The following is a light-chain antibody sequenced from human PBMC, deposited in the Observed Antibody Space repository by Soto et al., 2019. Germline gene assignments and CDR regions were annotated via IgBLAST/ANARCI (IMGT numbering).Light chain of an antibody. J-gene: IGKJ5*01. CDR1: QAITNN. V-gene: IGKV1-33*01. CDR2: DAT. Sequence: DIHLTQSPSSLSASVGDRVTITCRASQAITNNLAWYQQKPGNPPKLLIFDATNLETGVPSRFSGGGSRTHFSFTISSLQPEDFATYYCHQYDSLPPTFGQGTRLEIK. CDR3: HQYDSLPPT.